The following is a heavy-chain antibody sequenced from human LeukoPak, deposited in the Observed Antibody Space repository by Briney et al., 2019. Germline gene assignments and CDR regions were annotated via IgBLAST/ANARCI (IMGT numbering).Heavy chain of an antibody. V-gene: IGHV3-21*04. J-gene: IGHJ3*02. Sequence: GGSLRLSCAASGFTFSSYSMNWVRQAPGKGLEWVSSITSSSASMYYADSVKGRFTISRDNAKKSLYLQMSSLRAEDMALYYCAKAGGSGYYNDAFDIWGQGTMVTVSS. CDR3: AKAGGSGYYNDAFDI. CDR1: GFTFSSYS. D-gene: IGHD3-22*01. CDR2: ITSSSASM.